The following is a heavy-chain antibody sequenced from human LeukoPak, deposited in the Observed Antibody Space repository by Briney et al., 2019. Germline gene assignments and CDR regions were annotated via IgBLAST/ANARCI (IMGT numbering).Heavy chain of an antibody. CDR3: ARNHYYDSSGYYYSALPNWFDP. CDR1: GYTFTSYD. Sequence: GASVKVSCKASGYTFTSYDINWVRQATGQGLEWMGWMNPNSGNTGYAQKFQGRVTMTRNTSISTAYMELSSLRSEDTAVYYCARNHYYDSSGYYYSALPNWFDPWGQGTLVTVSS. J-gene: IGHJ5*02. V-gene: IGHV1-8*01. CDR2: MNPNSGNT. D-gene: IGHD3-22*01.